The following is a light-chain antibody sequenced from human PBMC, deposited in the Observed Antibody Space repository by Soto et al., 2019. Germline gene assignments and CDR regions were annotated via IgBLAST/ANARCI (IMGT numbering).Light chain of an antibody. Sequence: QAVVTQPPSASGTPGQRVTISCSGSSSNIGSSTVNWYQQLPGTAPKLLIYGNNQRPSGVPDRFSGSSSGTSASLAISGLQSEDEADYYCAACDDSLNGLWVFGGGTKVTVL. V-gene: IGLV1-44*01. CDR2: GNN. CDR1: SSNIGSST. CDR3: AACDDSLNGLWV. J-gene: IGLJ3*02.